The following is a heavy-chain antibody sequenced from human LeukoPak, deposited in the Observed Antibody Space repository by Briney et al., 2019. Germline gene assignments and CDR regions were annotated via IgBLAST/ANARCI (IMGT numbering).Heavy chain of an antibody. CDR3: ARVKFHCSGGSCYSYVTLGAFDI. Sequence: EGSLRLSCAASGFTFSSYSMNWVRQAPGKGLEWVSSISSSSSYIYYADSVKGRFTISRDNAKNSLYLQMNSLRAEDTAVYYCARVKFHCSGGSCYSYVTLGAFDIWGQGTMVTVSS. D-gene: IGHD2-15*01. CDR2: ISSSSSYI. CDR1: GFTFSSYS. J-gene: IGHJ3*02. V-gene: IGHV3-21*01.